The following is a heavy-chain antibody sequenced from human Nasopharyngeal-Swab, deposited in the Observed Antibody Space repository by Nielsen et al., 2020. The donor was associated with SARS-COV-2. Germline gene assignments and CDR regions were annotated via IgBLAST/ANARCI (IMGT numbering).Heavy chain of an antibody. CDR3: VRAYGSGGVRYYYYGMDV. V-gene: IGHV2-5*02. D-gene: IGHD3-10*01. CDR2: IYWVDDK. Sequence: SGPTLVKPTQTLTLTCSFSGFSRTSSGVGVGWIRQPPGKALEWLALIYWVDDKRYSPSLKSRLTITKDTSKNQVVLTMTNMDPVDTATYYCVRAYGSGGVRYYYYGMDVWGQGTPVTVSS. J-gene: IGHJ6*02. CDR1: GFSRTSSGVG.